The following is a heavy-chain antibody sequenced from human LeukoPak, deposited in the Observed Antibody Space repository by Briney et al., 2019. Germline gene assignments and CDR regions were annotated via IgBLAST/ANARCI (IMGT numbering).Heavy chain of an antibody. Sequence: NPSQTLSLTCTVSGGSISSGGYYWSWIRQQPGKGLEWIGYIYYSGSTYYNPSLKSRVTISVDTSKNQFSLKLSSVTAADTAVYYCARGITGTTMDFDYWGQGTLVTVSS. CDR3: ARGITGTTMDFDY. CDR2: IYYSGST. D-gene: IGHD1-7*01. CDR1: GGSISSGGYY. J-gene: IGHJ4*02. V-gene: IGHV4-31*03.